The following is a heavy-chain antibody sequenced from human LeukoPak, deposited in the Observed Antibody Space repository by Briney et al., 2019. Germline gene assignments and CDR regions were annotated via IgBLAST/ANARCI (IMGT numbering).Heavy chain of an antibody. V-gene: IGHV1-69*01. CDR2: IIPIFGTA. CDR1: GGTFSSYA. Sequence: GSSVKVSCKASGGTFSSYAISWVRQAPGRGLEWMGGIIPIFGTANHAQKFQGRVTITADESTSTAYMELSSLRSEDTAVYYCARDPITVTTGGRYYYYGMDVWGKGTTVTVSS. CDR3: ARDPITVTTGGRYYYYGMDV. D-gene: IGHD4-11*01. J-gene: IGHJ6*04.